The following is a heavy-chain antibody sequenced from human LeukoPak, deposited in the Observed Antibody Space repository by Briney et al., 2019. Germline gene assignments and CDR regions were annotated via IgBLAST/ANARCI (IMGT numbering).Heavy chain of an antibody. J-gene: IGHJ4*02. CDR1: GYTLTELS. CDR2: INPSGAST. V-gene: IGHV1-46*01. CDR3: ARDWYSSSSGLGY. D-gene: IGHD6-6*01. Sequence: ASVKVSCKVSGYTLTELSMHWVRQAPGQGLEWMGIINPSGASTSYAQKFQGRVTMTRDTSTSTVYMELSSLRSEDTAVYYCARDWYSSSSGLGYWGQGTLVTVSS.